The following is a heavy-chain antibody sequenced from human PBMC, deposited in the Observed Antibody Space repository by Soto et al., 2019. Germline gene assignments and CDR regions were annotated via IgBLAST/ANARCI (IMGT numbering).Heavy chain of an antibody. CDR2: MSSSGRNI. CDR1: GFTFSSYS. Sequence: EVQLVESXXXXXXXXXXLRLSCSASGFTFSSYSMGWVRQAPGKGLEWVSSMSSSGRNIYYADSVKGRFTISRDNAKNSLFLQMNSLRVDDMAVYYCARDRGRYYLDYWGQGTQVTVSS. D-gene: IGHD3-16*01. V-gene: IGHV3-21*02. J-gene: IGHJ4*02. CDR3: ARDRGRYYLDY.